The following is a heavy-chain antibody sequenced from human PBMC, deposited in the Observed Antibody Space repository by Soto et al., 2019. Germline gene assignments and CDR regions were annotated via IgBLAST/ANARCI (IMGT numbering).Heavy chain of an antibody. Sequence: QVQLQESGPGLVKPSQTLYLTCTVPGGSISSGDYYWSWIRLPPGKGLEWVGYIYYSGSSNYNPTLSCRVTISVDTSKNQFSLNLGSVTAADTAVYYCARIVESGYTFDFDIWGRGTLVTVSS. CDR2: IYYSGSS. D-gene: IGHD3-16*02. CDR3: ARIVESGYTFDFDI. CDR1: GGSISSGDYY. V-gene: IGHV4-30-4*01. J-gene: IGHJ2*01.